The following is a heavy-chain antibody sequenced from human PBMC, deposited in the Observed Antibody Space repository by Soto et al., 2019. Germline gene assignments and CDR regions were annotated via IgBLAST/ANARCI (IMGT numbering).Heavy chain of an antibody. J-gene: IGHJ4*02. CDR3: ARDDCSGGSCYCDY. V-gene: IGHV1-18*01. D-gene: IGHD2-15*01. CDR2: ISAYNGNT. CDR1: GYTFNSYG. Sequence: QVQLVQSGAEVKKPGASVKVSCKASGYTFNSYGISWVRQAPGQGLEWMGWISAYNGNTNYAQNVQGRVTMTTDTSTSTAYMGLRSLRSDDTAVYYCARDDCSGGSCYCDYWGQGTLVTVSS.